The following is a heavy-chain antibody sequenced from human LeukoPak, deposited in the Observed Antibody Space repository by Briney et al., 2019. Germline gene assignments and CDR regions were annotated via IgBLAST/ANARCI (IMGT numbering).Heavy chain of an antibody. Sequence: ASVKVSCKASGYTFTGYYIYWVRQAPGQGLEWMAWINPNSGVTNYAQNFQGRVTMTRDTSISTAYMELSSLRSDDTAVYYCARAHMTTVTLGDYWGQGTLVTVSS. CDR2: INPNSGVT. J-gene: IGHJ4*02. CDR1: GYTFTGYY. V-gene: IGHV1-2*02. D-gene: IGHD4-11*01. CDR3: ARAHMTTVTLGDY.